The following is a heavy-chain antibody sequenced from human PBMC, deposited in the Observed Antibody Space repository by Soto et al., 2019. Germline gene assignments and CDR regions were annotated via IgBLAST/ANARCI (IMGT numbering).Heavy chain of an antibody. CDR2: ISAYNGNT. D-gene: IGHD3-16*02. Sequence: ASVKVSCKASGYTFTSYGISWVRQAPGQGLEWMGWISAYNGNTNYAQKLQGRVTMTTDTSTSTAYMELRSLRSDETAVYYCARDDLFSPPYDYVWGSYRYTEIFDYWGQGTLVTVSS. V-gene: IGHV1-18*01. CDR1: GYTFTSYG. CDR3: ARDDLFSPPYDYVWGSYRYTEIFDY. J-gene: IGHJ4*02.